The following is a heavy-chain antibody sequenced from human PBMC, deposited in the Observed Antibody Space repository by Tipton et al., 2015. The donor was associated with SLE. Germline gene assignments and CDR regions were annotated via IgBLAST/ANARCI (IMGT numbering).Heavy chain of an antibody. CDR2: ISWNTGYT. CDR3: TKDITPGGADV. J-gene: IGHJ6*02. D-gene: IGHD2-15*01. V-gene: IGHV3-9*01. CDR1: GFTFDKFA. Sequence: RSLRLSCAASGFTFDKFAMSWVRQAPGKGLEWVSGISWNTGYTGYADSVKGRLTSSRDIAKNSLYLEMSSLRTEDTAMYYCTKDITPGGADVWGQGTTVIVSS.